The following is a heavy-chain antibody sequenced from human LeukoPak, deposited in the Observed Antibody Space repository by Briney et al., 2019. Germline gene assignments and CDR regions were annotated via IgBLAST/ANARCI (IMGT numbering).Heavy chain of an antibody. J-gene: IGHJ5*02. D-gene: IGHD1-1*01. CDR2: TYFMSKWYN. CDR1: GDTASSNSVA. CDR3: AREVTTPKNWFDP. V-gene: IGHV6-1*01. Sequence: SQTLSLTCDISGDTASSNSVAWNWIRQSPSRGLEWLGRTYFMSKWYNDSAVSVRSRITIHADTSKNQFSLKLSSVTAADTAVYYCAREVTTPKNWFDPWGQGTLVTVSS.